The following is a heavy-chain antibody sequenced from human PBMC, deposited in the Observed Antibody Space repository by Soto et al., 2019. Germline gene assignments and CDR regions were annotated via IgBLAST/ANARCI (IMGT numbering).Heavy chain of an antibody. CDR3: ASGGGGYGFDY. J-gene: IGHJ4*02. Sequence: GGSLRLSCAASGFTFSSYEMNWVRQAPGKGLEWVSYISSSGSTIYYADSVKGRFTISRDNAKNSLYLQMNSLRAEATAVYYCASGGGGYGFDYWGQGTLVTVSS. D-gene: IGHD6-25*01. V-gene: IGHV3-48*03. CDR1: GFTFSSYE. CDR2: ISSSGSTI.